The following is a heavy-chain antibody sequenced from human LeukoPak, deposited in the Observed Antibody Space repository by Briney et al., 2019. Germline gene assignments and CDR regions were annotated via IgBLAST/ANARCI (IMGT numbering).Heavy chain of an antibody. CDR3: ARWRASGGYYYYYYMDV. Sequence: SVKVSCKASGGTFSSYAISWVRQAPGQGLEWMGGIIPIFGTANYAQKFQGRVTITADESTSTAYMELSSLRSEDTAVYYRARWRASGGYYYYYYMDVWGKGTTVTVSS. D-gene: IGHD3-10*01. CDR1: GGTFSSYA. J-gene: IGHJ6*03. CDR2: IIPIFGTA. V-gene: IGHV1-69*13.